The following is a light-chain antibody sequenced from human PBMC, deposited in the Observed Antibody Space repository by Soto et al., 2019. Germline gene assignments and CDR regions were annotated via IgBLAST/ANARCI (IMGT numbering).Light chain of an antibody. CDR2: EGS. CDR3: CSYAGSSTYVI. CDR1: SSDVGSYNL. J-gene: IGLJ2*01. Sequence: QSALTQPASVSGPPGQSITISCTGTSSDVGSYNLVSWYQQHPGKAPKLMIYEGSKRPSGVSNRFSSSKSGNTASLTISGLQAEDEADYYCCSYAGSSTYVIFGGGTKLTVL. V-gene: IGLV2-23*01.